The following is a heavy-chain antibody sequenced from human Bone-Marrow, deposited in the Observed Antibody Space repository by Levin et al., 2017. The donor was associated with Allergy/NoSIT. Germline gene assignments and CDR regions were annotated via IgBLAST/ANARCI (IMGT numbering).Heavy chain of an antibody. D-gene: IGHD3/OR15-3a*01. V-gene: IGHV3-66*01. CDR3: ARDLGLIRPFDY. CDR2: IYSGGAT. Sequence: GESLKISCAASGFTVSTSYMTWVRQPPGKGLEWLSIIYSGGATYHADSVKGRFTISRDNSKNTLYLQMNSLKVEDTAVYYCARDLGLIRPFDYWGQGTLLTVSS. CDR1: GFTVSTSY. J-gene: IGHJ4*02.